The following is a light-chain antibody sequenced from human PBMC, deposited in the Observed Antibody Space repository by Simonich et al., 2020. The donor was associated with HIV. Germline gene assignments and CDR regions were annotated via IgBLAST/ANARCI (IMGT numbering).Light chain of an antibody. J-gene: IGKJ2*01. CDR3: QQYNNWPYT. Sequence: DIVMTQSPDSLAVSLGERATINCTSSQSVLYSSNNNNYLAWYQQKHGPPPTLLIYWASTREPGVPDRFSGSGCGTDFTLTISSLQAEDVAVYYCQQYNNWPYTFGQGTKLEIK. CDR1: QSVLYSSNNNNY. CDR2: WAS. V-gene: IGKV4-1*01.